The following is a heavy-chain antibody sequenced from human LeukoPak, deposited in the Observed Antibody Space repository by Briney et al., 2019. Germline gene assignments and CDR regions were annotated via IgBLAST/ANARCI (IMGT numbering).Heavy chain of an antibody. Sequence: GGSLRLSCAASGFPFSSYAMSWFRQTPGKGLEWVSSIIASGGTTYYADSVKGRFTISRDNSKNTVYLQMNTLRAEDTAVYYCAKGAYMVRGLKGLYYYYYYMDVWGKGATVTISS. D-gene: IGHD3-10*01. V-gene: IGHV3-23*01. CDR1: GFPFSSYA. J-gene: IGHJ6*03. CDR2: IIASGGTT. CDR3: AKGAYMVRGLKGLYYYYYYMDV.